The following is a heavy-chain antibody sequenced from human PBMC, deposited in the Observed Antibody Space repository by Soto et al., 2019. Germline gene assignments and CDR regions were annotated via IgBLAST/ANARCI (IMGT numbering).Heavy chain of an antibody. Sequence: SETLSLTCAVYGGSFSGYYWSWIRQPPGKGLEWIGEINHSGSTNYNPSLKSRVTISVDTSKNQFSLKLSSVTAADTAVYYCARGKLNFGAGSYYYYYMDVWGKGTTVTVSS. CDR1: GGSFSGYY. J-gene: IGHJ6*03. V-gene: IGHV4-34*01. D-gene: IGHD3-3*01. CDR2: INHSGST. CDR3: ARGKLNFGAGSYYYYYMDV.